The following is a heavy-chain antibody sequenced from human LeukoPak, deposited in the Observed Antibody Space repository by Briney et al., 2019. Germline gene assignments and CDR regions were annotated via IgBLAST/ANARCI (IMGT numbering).Heavy chain of an antibody. CDR1: GGSFSGYY. V-gene: IGHV4-34*01. CDR2: INHSGST. Sequence: SETLSLTCAVYGGSFSGYYWSWIRQPPGKGLEWIGEINHSGSTNYNPSLKSRVTMSVDTSKNQFSLKLSSVTAADTAVYYCGVWFGELVGDYWGQGTLVTVSS. J-gene: IGHJ4*02. CDR3: GVWFGELVGDY. D-gene: IGHD3-10*01.